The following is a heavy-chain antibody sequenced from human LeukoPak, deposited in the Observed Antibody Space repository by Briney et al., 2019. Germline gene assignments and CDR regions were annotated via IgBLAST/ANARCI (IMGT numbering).Heavy chain of an antibody. D-gene: IGHD3-9*01. V-gene: IGHV1-2*02. CDR2: ITPNSGGT. CDR3: ARAEREWYEILTGYLIPEHSYYYYMDV. CDR1: GYTFSGYY. J-gene: IGHJ6*03. Sequence: ASVKVSCKASGYTFSGYYMHWVRQAPGQGLQWMGWITPNSGGTNYAQKFQGRVTMTRDTSISTAYMELSSLRSDDTAVYYCARAEREWYEILTGYLIPEHSYYYYMDVWGEGTTVTISS.